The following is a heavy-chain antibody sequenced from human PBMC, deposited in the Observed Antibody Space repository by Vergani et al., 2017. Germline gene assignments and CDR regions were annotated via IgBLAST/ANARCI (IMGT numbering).Heavy chain of an antibody. CDR3: ARVSSAAGTRALIDPRYWYFDL. CDR2: ISSSGSTI. D-gene: IGHD6-13*01. Sequence: QVQLVESGGGLVKPGGSLRLSCAASGFTFSDYYMSWIRQAPGKGLEWVSYISSSGSTIYYADSVKGPVTISRDNAKNSLYLQMNSLRAEDTAVYYCARVSSAAGTRALIDPRYWYFDLWGRGTLVTVSS. J-gene: IGHJ2*01. V-gene: IGHV3-11*01. CDR1: GFTFSDYY.